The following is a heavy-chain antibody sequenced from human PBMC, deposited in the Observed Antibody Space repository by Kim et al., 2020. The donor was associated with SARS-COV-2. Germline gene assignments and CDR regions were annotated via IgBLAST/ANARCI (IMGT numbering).Heavy chain of an antibody. Sequence: SETLSLTCTVSGGSISSSSYYWGWIRQPPGKGLEWIGSIYYSGSTYYNPSLKRRVTISVDTSKNQFSLKLSSVTAADTAVYYCARQILAYCGGDSYFPYYFDYWGQGTLVTVSS. CDR1: GGSISSSSYY. J-gene: IGHJ4*02. V-gene: IGHV4-39*01. D-gene: IGHD2-21*02. CDR3: ARQILAYCGGDSYFPYYFDY. CDR2: IYYSGST.